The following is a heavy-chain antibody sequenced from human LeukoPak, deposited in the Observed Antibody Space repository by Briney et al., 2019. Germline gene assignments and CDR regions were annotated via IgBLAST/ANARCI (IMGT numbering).Heavy chain of an antibody. V-gene: IGHV3-23*01. CDR3: AKDPYYGSSGYWAKPTENDAFDI. CDR1: GFTFSSYA. Sequence: GGSLRLSCAASGFTFSSYAMSWVRQAPGKGLEWVSAISGSGGSTYYADSVKGRFTISRDNSKNTLYLQMNSLRAEDTAVYYCAKDPYYGSSGYWAKPTENDAFDIWGQGTMVTVSS. CDR2: ISGSGGST. J-gene: IGHJ3*02. D-gene: IGHD3-22*01.